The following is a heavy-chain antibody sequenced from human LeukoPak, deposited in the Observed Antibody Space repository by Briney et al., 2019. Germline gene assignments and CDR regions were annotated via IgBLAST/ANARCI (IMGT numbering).Heavy chain of an antibody. Sequence: PPGGSLRLSCAASGFNFSSFVMHWVRQAPGKGLEWVAVIWYDGSNEYYADSVKGRFTISRDNSKNTLYLQMNSLRAEDTAVYYCARGPSAYPKCFDYWGQGTLVTVSS. CDR1: GFNFSSFV. J-gene: IGHJ4*02. CDR3: ARGPSAYPKCFDY. CDR2: IWYDGSNE. D-gene: IGHD5-12*01. V-gene: IGHV3-33*01.